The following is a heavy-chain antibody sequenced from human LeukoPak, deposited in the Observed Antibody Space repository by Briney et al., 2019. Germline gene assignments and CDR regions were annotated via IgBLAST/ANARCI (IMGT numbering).Heavy chain of an antibody. J-gene: IGHJ4*02. CDR3: ARGRSTSSWYYFDY. D-gene: IGHD6-13*01. CDR2: IKEDGSEK. CDR1: GFTFNSYW. Sequence: GGSLRLSCAASGFTFNSYWMNWVRQAPGKGLEWVANIKEDGSEKYYVDSVKGRFTISRDDAKNSLYLQMNSLRADDTAVYYCARGRSTSSWYYFDYWGQGTLVTVSS. V-gene: IGHV3-7*02.